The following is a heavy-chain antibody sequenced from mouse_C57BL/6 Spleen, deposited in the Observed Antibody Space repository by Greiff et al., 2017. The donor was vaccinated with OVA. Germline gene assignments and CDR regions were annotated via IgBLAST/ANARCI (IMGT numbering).Heavy chain of an antibody. CDR3: ASIYGNYGYFDV. CDR2: IWSGGST. Sequence: QVQLQQSGPGLVQPSQSLSITCTVSGFSLTSYGVHWVRQSPGKGLEWLGVIWSGGSTDYNAAFISRLSISKDNPKSQVFFKMNSLQADDTAIYYCASIYGNYGYFDVWGTGTTVTVSS. J-gene: IGHJ1*03. V-gene: IGHV2-2*01. D-gene: IGHD2-1*01. CDR1: GFSLTSYG.